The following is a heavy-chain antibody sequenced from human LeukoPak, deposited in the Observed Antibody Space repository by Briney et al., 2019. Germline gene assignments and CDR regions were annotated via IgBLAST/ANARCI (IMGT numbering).Heavy chain of an antibody. CDR3: AGAREFSSSSGRAYYFDY. D-gene: IGHD6-6*01. V-gene: IGHV4-59*01. J-gene: IGHJ4*02. Sequence: PSETLSLTCTVSGGSISSYYWSWIRQPPGKGLEWIGYIYYSGSTNYNPSLKSRVTISVDTSKNQFSLKLSSVNAADTAVYYCAGAREFSSSSGRAYYFDYWGQGTLVTVSS. CDR1: GGSISSYY. CDR2: IYYSGST.